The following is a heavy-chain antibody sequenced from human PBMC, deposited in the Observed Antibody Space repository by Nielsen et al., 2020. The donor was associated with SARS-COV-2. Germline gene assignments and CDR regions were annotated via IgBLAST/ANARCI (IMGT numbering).Heavy chain of an antibody. D-gene: IGHD5-18*01. Sequence: GESLKISCAASGFTFSSYGMHWVRQAPGKGLEWVAVISYDGSNKYYADSVKGRFTISRDNSKNTLYLQMNSLRAEDTAVYYCARDDVDTAMVFVGSPDYWGQGTLVTVSS. CDR1: GFTFSSYG. V-gene: IGHV3-30*03. CDR2: ISYDGSNK. CDR3: ARDDVDTAMVFVGSPDY. J-gene: IGHJ4*02.